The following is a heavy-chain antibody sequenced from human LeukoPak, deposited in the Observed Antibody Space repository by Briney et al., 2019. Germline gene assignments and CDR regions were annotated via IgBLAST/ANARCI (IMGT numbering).Heavy chain of an antibody. CDR3: ARGHIGMDV. Sequence: GGSLRLSCAVSGFTFSSWWMTWVRPAPGKGLEWVANIKQDGSEKNYVDSVKGRFTISRDNAKNSLELQMNRLRAEDTAVYYCARGHIGMDVWGKGTTVTVSS. J-gene: IGHJ6*04. CDR2: IKQDGSEK. D-gene: IGHD5-12*01. V-gene: IGHV3-7*01. CDR1: GFTFSSWW.